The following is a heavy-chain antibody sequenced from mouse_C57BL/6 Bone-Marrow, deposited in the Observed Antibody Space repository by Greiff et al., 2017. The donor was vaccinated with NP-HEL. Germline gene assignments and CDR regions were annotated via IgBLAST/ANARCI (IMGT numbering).Heavy chain of an antibody. V-gene: IGHV1-81*01. CDR1: GYTFTSYG. Sequence: VQLVESGAELARPGASVKLSCKASGYTFTSYGISWVKQRTGQGLEWIGEIYPRSGNTYYNEKFKGKATLTADKSSSTAYMELRSLTSEDSAVYFCARRKTIYYDYDGYYAMDYWGQGTSVTVSS. CDR2: IYPRSGNT. CDR3: ARRKTIYYDYDGYYAMDY. J-gene: IGHJ4*01. D-gene: IGHD2-4*01.